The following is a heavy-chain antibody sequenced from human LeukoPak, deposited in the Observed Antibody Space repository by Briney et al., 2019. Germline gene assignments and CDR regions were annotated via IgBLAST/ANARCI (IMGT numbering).Heavy chain of an antibody. V-gene: IGHV3-43*02. Sequence: GGSLSLSCAASGFTFDDYAMHWVRQAPGKGLEWVSLISGDGGSTYYADSVKGRFTISRDNSKNSLYLQMNSLRTEDTALYYCAKDLGDSGYDLGNNWFDPWGQGTLVTVSS. D-gene: IGHD5-12*01. CDR1: GFTFDDYA. J-gene: IGHJ5*02. CDR3: AKDLGDSGYDLGNNWFDP. CDR2: ISGDGGST.